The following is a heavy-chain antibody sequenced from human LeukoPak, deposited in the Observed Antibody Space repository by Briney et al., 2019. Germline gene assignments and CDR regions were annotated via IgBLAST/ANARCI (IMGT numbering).Heavy chain of an antibody. D-gene: IGHD2-15*01. CDR1: GFTFSSYS. J-gene: IGHJ6*02. Sequence: AGGSLRLSCAASGFTFSSYSMNWVRQAPGKGLEWVSYISSSSSTIYYADSVKGRFTISRDNAKSSLYLQMNSLRAEDTAVYYCARGGGYGMDVWGQGTTVTVSS. CDR3: ARGGGYGMDV. V-gene: IGHV3-48*04. CDR2: ISSSSSTI.